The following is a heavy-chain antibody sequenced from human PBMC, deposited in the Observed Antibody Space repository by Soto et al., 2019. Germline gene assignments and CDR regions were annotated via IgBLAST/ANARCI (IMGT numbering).Heavy chain of an antibody. D-gene: IGHD1-1*01. CDR2: ISQEGAMA. J-gene: IGHJ4*02. CDR1: GFAFGSYG. Sequence: VQLVESGGGLVQPGGSLRLSCAASGFAFGSYGMHWVRQAPGKGLGWVSRISQEGAMATQADSVKGRFTISRDNAKNTLFLQMNSLRADDTAVYYCLRDQRHWNEFADQWGQGTLVTVSS. CDR3: LRDQRHWNEFADQ. V-gene: IGHV3-74*01.